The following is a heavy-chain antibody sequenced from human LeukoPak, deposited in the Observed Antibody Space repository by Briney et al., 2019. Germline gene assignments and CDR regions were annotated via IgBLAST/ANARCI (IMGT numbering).Heavy chain of an antibody. CDR2: INLNSGGT. CDR3: ARGRYGDYLFDY. J-gene: IGHJ4*02. D-gene: IGHD4-17*01. CDR1: GYTFTGYY. Sequence: ASVKVSCKASGYTFTGYYMHWVRQAPGQGLEWMGRINLNSGGTNYAQKFQGRVTMTRDTSISTAYMELSRLRSDDTAVYYCARGRYGDYLFDYWGQGTLVTVSS. V-gene: IGHV1-2*06.